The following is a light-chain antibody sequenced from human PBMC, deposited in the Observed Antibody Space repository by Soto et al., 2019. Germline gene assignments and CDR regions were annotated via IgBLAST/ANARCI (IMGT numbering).Light chain of an antibody. CDR3: SSYGGNNNYV. CDR2: EVN. Sequence: QSVLTQPPSASGSPGQSVAISCTGTSSDVGGYNYVSWYQQHPGKAPKLMIYEVNKRPSGVPDRFSGSKSGNTASLTVSGLQAEDEADYYCSSYGGNNNYVFGTGTKVTVL. CDR1: SSDVGGYNY. J-gene: IGLJ1*01. V-gene: IGLV2-8*01.